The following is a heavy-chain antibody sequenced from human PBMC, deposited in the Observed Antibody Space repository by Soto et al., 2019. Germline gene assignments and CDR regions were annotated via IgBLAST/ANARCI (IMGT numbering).Heavy chain of an antibody. J-gene: IGHJ4*02. D-gene: IGHD6-19*01. V-gene: IGHV4-39*01. Sequence: QLQLQESGPGLVKPSETLSLTCTVSGGSLSRSSYYWGWIRQPPGKGLEWIGSIYYSGSTYYNPSLKSRVTISVDTSKNQFSLKLSSVTAADTAVYYCARLQLASGADYWGQGTLVTVSS. CDR2: IYYSGST. CDR1: GGSLSRSSYY. CDR3: ARLQLASGADY.